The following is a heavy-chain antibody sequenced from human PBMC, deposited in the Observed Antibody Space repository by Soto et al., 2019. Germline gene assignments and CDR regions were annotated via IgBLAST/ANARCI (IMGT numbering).Heavy chain of an antibody. Sequence: QVQLVQSGAEVKKPGSSVTVSCKASGGTFGNSAISWVRQAPGQGLEWMGGIIPMFPTPDYAQKFQGRVTITADESTSTAYMELTSLRSEDTAVYYCAPDKDRQQLGGNYYYGIDVWGQGTTVTVSS. D-gene: IGHD3-3*02. CDR3: APDKDRQQLGGNYYYGIDV. V-gene: IGHV1-69*12. J-gene: IGHJ6*02. CDR1: GGTFGNSA. CDR2: IIPMFPTP.